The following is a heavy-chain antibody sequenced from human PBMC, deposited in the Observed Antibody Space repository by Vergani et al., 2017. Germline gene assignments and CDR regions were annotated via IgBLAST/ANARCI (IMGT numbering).Heavy chain of an antibody. J-gene: IGHJ3*02. D-gene: IGHD5-18*01. CDR2: INTGNGNT. V-gene: IGHV1-3*04. CDR1: GYTFTSYA. Sequence: QVQLVQSGAEVKKPGASVKVSCKASGYTFTSYAMHWVRQAPGQRLEWMGWINTGNGNTKYSQKFQGRVTITRDTSASTAYMELSSLRSEDTAVYYCARDRGGSWIQLWGGPALGAFDIWGQGTMVTVSS. CDR3: ARDRGGSWIQLWGGPALGAFDI.